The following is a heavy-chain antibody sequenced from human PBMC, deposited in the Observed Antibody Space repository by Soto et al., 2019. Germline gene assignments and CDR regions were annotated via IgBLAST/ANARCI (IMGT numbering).Heavy chain of an antibody. D-gene: IGHD6-6*01. CDR3: AREGAARSYFGY. V-gene: IGHV1-69*06. J-gene: IGHJ4*02. CDR2: IIPIFGTA. Sequence: SVKVSCKASGGTFSSYAISWVRQAPGQGLEWMGGIIPIFGTANYAQKFQGRVTITADKSTSTAYMELSSLRSEDTAVYYCAREGAARSYFGYWGQGTLVTVSS. CDR1: GGTFSSYA.